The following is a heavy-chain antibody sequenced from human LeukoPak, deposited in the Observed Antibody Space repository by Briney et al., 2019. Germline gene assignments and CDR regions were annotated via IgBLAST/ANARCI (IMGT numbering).Heavy chain of an antibody. Sequence: RPSETLSLTCAVYGGSFSGYYWSWIRQPPGKGLEWIGEINHSGSTNYNPSLKSRVTISVDMSKNQFSLKLSSVTAADTAVYYCARAQDSPAAGGTAVDYYFDYWGQGTLVTVSS. D-gene: IGHD6-13*01. CDR3: ARAQDSPAAGGTAVDYYFDY. V-gene: IGHV4-34*01. CDR2: INHSGST. CDR1: GGSFSGYY. J-gene: IGHJ4*02.